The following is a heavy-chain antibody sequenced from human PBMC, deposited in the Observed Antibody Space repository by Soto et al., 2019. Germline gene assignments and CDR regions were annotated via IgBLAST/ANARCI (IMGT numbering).Heavy chain of an antibody. D-gene: IGHD2-15*01. CDR2: ITGGGRT. CDR1: GFTFNSFA. Sequence: PGGSLRLSCAASGFTFNSFAMTWVRQAPGKGLEWVSLITGGGRTYYADSVKGRFTASRDNSKNTVYLQMNSLRAEDTAIYYCAKDSRKNNWTPDFWGQGTLVTVSS. CDR3: AKDSRKNNWTPDF. V-gene: IGHV3-23*01. J-gene: IGHJ4*02.